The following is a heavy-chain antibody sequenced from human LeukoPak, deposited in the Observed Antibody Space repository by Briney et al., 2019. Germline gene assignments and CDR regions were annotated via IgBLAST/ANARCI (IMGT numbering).Heavy chain of an antibody. V-gene: IGHV4-39*07. J-gene: IGHJ5*02. CDR3: ARDSKQEWELLGYNWFDP. CDR2: IYYSGST. CDR1: GGSISSSSYY. D-gene: IGHD1-26*01. Sequence: SETLSLTCTVSGGSISSSSYYWGWIRQPPGKGLEWIGSIYYSGSTYYNPSLKSRVTISVDTSKYQFSLRLSSVTAADTAVYYCARDSKQEWELLGYNWFDPWGQGTLVTVSS.